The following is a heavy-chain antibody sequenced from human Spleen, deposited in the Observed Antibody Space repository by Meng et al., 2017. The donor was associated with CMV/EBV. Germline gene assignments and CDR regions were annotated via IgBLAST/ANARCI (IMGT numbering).Heavy chain of an antibody. J-gene: IGHJ4*02. CDR2: IYSGGST. CDR3: ARGGWWGNMIRGGSLPPTY. Sequence: FTVNSSYMNWVPQAPGKGLEWVSVIYSGGSTYYADSVKGRFTISRDNSKNTLFLHMNSLRVEDTAVYYCARGGWWGNMIRGGSLPPTYWGQGSLVTVSS. V-gene: IGHV3-53*01. D-gene: IGHD3-10*01. CDR1: FTVNSSY.